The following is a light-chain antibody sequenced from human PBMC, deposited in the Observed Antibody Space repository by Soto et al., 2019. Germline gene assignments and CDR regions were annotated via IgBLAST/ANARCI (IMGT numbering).Light chain of an antibody. CDR1: SSNIGAGYH. CDR3: QSSGSRLSGSDV. Sequence: QSVLTQPPSVSGAPGQRVTISCTGSSSNIGAGYHVHWYQQLPGAAPKLLIFGDSNRPSGVPDRFSGSKSGTSAPLAITGLQADDEADYYCQSSGSRLSGSDVFGTGTKVTVL. V-gene: IGLV1-40*01. J-gene: IGLJ1*01. CDR2: GDS.